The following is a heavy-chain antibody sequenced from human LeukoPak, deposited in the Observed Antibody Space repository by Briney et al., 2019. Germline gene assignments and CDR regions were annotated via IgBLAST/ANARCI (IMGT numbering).Heavy chain of an antibody. CDR2: MSGSGGNT. CDR1: GFTFSSYA. J-gene: IGHJ4*02. Sequence: GGSLRLSCAASGFTFSSYAMSWVRQAPGKGLEWVSTMSGSGGNTYHADSVKGRFTISRDNSKNTLYLQMNNLRAEDTAVYYCAKRAYSNYDFDYWGQGTLVTVSS. CDR3: AKRAYSNYDFDY. D-gene: IGHD4-11*01. V-gene: IGHV3-23*01.